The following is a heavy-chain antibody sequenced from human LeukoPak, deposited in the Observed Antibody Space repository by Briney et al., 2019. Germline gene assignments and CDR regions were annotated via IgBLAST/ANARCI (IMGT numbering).Heavy chain of an antibody. J-gene: IGHJ4*02. CDR2: ISGSGGST. CDR3: AKGGARTYIDY. D-gene: IGHD3-16*01. CDR1: GFTFSIYD. V-gene: IGHV3-23*01. Sequence: GGSLRLSCAASGFTFSIYDMNWVRQAPGKGLEWVSAISGSGGSTYYADSVKGRFTISRDNSKNTLYLQMNSLRAEDTAVYYCAKGGARTYIDYWGQGTLVTVSS.